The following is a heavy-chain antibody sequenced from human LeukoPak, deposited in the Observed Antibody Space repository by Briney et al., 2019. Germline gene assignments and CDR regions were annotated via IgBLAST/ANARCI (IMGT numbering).Heavy chain of an antibody. Sequence: PSGTLSLTCTVSGGSIRSSYYYWGWIRQPPGKGLEWIGYISYSGSTNYNPSLRSRVTISVDTSENHFSLKVTSVTAADTAVYYCARDRDYVGGFDPWGQGILVTVSS. V-gene: IGHV4-39*07. CDR3: ARDRDYVGGFDP. D-gene: IGHD2-21*01. CDR1: GGSIRSSYYY. J-gene: IGHJ5*02. CDR2: ISYSGST.